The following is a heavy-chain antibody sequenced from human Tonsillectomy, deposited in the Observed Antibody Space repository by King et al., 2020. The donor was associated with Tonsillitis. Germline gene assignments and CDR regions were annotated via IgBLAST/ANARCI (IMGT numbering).Heavy chain of an antibody. CDR1: GGSISSYY. V-gene: IGHV4-59*08. D-gene: IGHD3-16*01. CDR3: ARLTTGGTDY. J-gene: IGHJ4*02. Sequence: HVQLQESGPGLVKPSETLSLTYTVSGGSISSYYWSWIRQPPGKGLEWIGYIYYSGSTNYNPSLKSRVTISVDTSKNQFSLKLSSVTAADTAVYYCARLTTGGTDYWGQGTLVTVSS. CDR2: IYYSGST.